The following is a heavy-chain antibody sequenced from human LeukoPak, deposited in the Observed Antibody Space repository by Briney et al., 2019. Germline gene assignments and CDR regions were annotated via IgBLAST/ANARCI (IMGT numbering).Heavy chain of an antibody. CDR3: ASAPGAY. J-gene: IGHJ4*02. Sequence: GGSLRLSCAASGFTFSTYGMTWVRQAPGKGLEWVSAISGSAATTFYADSVKGRFTISRDNSKNTLYLQMNSLRAEDTAVYYCASAPGAYWGQGTLVTVSS. V-gene: IGHV3-23*01. CDR1: GFTFSTYG. CDR2: ISGSAATT.